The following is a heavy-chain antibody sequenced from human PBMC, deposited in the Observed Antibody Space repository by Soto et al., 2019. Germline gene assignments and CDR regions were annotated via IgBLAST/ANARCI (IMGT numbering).Heavy chain of an antibody. D-gene: IGHD6-13*01. J-gene: IGHJ4*02. CDR3: ARRSSSWYFDY. CDR2: ISGSGGST. Sequence: EVQLLESGGGLVQPGGSLRLSCAASGFTFSSYAMNWVRQAPGKGLEWVSVISGSGGSTYYADSVKGRFTISRDNSKNTLYLQMNSLRAEDTAVYHCARRSSSWYFDYWGQGTLVTVSS. V-gene: IGHV3-23*01. CDR1: GFTFSSYA.